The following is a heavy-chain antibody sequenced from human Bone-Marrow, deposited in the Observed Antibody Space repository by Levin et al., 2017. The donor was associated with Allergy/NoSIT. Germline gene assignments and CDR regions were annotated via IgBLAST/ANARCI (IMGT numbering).Heavy chain of an antibody. J-gene: IGHJ4*02. CDR2: INEDGSEI. CDR1: GFTFSNYG. V-gene: IGHV3-7*01. D-gene: IGHD2-15*01. Sequence: GGSLRLSCAASGFTFSNYGIVWVRQAPGKGLEWVANINEDGSEIYYVNSVKGRFTISRDNAKNSLYLHLNSLTAEDTAVYYCGRFTRGNEADYWGQGTLVIVSS. CDR3: GRFTRGNEADY.